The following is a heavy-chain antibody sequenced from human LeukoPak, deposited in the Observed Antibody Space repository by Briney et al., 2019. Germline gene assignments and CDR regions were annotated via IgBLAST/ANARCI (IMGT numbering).Heavy chain of an antibody. CDR3: ARPVAGTSFDY. D-gene: IGHD6-19*01. Sequence: GGSLRLSCAASGFTFSSYWMSWVRQAPGKGLEWVANIKHDGSEKYYVDSVKGRFTISRDNAKNSLYLQMNGLRVEDTAVYYCARPVAGTSFDYWGQGTLVTVSS. V-gene: IGHV3-7*05. CDR1: GFTFSSYW. J-gene: IGHJ4*02. CDR2: IKHDGSEK.